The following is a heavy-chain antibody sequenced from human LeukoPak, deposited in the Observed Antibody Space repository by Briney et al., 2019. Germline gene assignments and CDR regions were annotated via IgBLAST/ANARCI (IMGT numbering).Heavy chain of an antibody. CDR2: IYSGGST. D-gene: IGHD6-13*01. V-gene: IGHV3-66*01. Sequence: GGSLRLSCAASGFTVSSNYMSWVSQAPGKGLEWVSVIYSGGSTYYADSVKGRFTISRDNSKNTLYLQMNSLRADDTAVYYCARIYPRLAAAGNWGQGTLVTVSS. CDR1: GFTVSSNY. J-gene: IGHJ4*02. CDR3: ARIYPRLAAAGN.